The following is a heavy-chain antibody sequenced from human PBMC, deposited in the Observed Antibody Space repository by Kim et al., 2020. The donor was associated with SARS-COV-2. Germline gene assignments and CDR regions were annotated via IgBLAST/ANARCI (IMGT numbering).Heavy chain of an antibody. J-gene: IGHJ6*02. D-gene: IGHD2-2*01. CDR3: ARLGRFCSSTSCSEDYYYYYGMDV. V-gene: IGHV5-51*01. CDR2: IYPGDSDT. CDR1: GYSFTSYW. Sequence: GESLKISCKGSGYSFTSYWIGWVRQMPGKGLEWMGIIYPGDSDTRYSPSFQGQVTISADKSISTAYLQWSSLKASDTAMYYCARLGRFCSSTSCSEDYYYYYGMDVWGQGTTVTVSS.